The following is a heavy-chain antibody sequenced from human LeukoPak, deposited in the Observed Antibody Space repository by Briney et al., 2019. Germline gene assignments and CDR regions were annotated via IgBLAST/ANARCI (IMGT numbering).Heavy chain of an antibody. V-gene: IGHV4-59*01. J-gene: IGHJ6*03. CDR2: IYYSGSI. CDR1: GGSISSYY. D-gene: IGHD6-6*01. Sequence: PSETLSLTCTVSGGSISSYYWSWIRQPPGKGLEWIGYIYYSGSINYNPSLKSRVTISVDTSKNQFSLKLSSVTAADTAVYYCARDSSSSSHYYYYYMDVWGKGTTVTVSS. CDR3: ARDSSSSSHYYYYYMDV.